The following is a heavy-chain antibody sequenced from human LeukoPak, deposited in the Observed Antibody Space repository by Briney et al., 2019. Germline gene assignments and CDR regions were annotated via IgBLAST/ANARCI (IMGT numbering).Heavy chain of an antibody. J-gene: IGHJ4*02. CDR2: ISAYNGNT. CDR1: GYTFTGYY. D-gene: IGHD3-22*01. V-gene: IGHV1-18*04. Sequence: ASVKVSCKASGYTFTGYYMHWVRQAPGQGLEWMGWISAYNGNTNYAQQLQGRVTMTTDTSTSTAYMELRSLRSDDTAVYYCARAAYYDSSGYSDDYWGQGTLVTVSS. CDR3: ARAAYYDSSGYSDDY.